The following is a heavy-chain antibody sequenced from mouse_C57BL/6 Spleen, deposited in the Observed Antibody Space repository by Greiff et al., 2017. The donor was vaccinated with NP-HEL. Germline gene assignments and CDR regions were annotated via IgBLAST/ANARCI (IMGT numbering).Heavy chain of an antibody. V-gene: IGHV1-54*01. CDR3: ARSDYGSSYKYYSAMDY. D-gene: IGHD1-1*01. Sequence: VQLQQSGAELVRPGTSVKVSCKASGYAFTNYLIEWVKQRPGQGLEWIGVINPGSGGTNYNEKFKGKATLTADKSSSTAYMQLSSLTSEDSAVYFCARSDYGSSYKYYSAMDYWGQGTSVTVSS. CDR1: GYAFTNYL. J-gene: IGHJ4*01. CDR2: INPGSGGT.